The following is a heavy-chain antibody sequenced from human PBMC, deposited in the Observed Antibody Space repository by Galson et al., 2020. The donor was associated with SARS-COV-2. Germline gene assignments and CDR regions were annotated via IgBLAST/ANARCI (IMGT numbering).Heavy chain of an antibody. CDR1: GYTFTSYG. CDR3: ARDASRIVVVPHYYYGMDV. CDR2: ISAYNGNT. J-gene: IGHJ6*02. D-gene: IGHD3-22*01. V-gene: IGHV1-18*01. Sequence: VKVSCKASGYTFTSYGISWVRQAPGQGLEWMGWISAYNGNTNYAQKLQGRVTMTTDTSTSTAYMELRSLRSDDTAVYYCARDASRIVVVPHYYYGMDVWGQGTTVTVSS.